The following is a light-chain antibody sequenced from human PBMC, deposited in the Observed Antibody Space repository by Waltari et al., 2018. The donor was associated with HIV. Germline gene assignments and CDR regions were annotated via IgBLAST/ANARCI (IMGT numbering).Light chain of an antibody. J-gene: IGLJ3*02. V-gene: IGLV1-47*01. CDR2: RNN. Sequence: QSVLTQPPPASGTPGRRLIISCSGRTPNIRSNSVYWYQQLPGTAPKPLISRNNQRPSGVPDRFSGSMSGTSASLAISGLRSEDEAHYYCAAWDDSLSGRVFGEGTKLTVL. CDR1: TPNIRSNS. CDR3: AAWDDSLSGRV.